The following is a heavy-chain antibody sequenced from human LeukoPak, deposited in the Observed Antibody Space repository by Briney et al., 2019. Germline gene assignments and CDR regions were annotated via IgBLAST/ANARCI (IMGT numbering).Heavy chain of an antibody. J-gene: IGHJ4*02. V-gene: IGHV3-7*01. CDR2: IKQDGSEK. CDR1: GFTFSSYW. D-gene: IGHD3-22*01. CDR3: AKNLYYYDSSGYAPDY. Sequence: GGSLRLSCAASGFTFSSYWMSWVRQAPGKGLEWVANIKQDGSEKYYVDSVKGRFTISRDNAKNSLYLQMNSLGAEDTAVYYCAKNLYYYDSSGYAPDYWGQGTLVTVSS.